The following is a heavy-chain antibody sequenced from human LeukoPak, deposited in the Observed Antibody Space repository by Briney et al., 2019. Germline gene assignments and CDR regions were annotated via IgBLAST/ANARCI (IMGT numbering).Heavy chain of an antibody. CDR1: GFTFSSYR. V-gene: IGHV3-7*01. CDR2: IKQDGSEK. D-gene: IGHD5-24*01. Sequence: GGSLRLSCAASGFTFSSYRMSWVRQAPGKGLEWVANIKQDGSEKYYVDSVKGRFTISRDNAKNSLYLQMNSLRAEDTAVYYCAREGKMATNFDYWGQGTLVTVSS. J-gene: IGHJ4*02. CDR3: AREGKMATNFDY.